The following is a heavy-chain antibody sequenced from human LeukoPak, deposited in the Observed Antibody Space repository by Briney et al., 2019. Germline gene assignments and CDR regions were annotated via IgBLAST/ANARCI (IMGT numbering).Heavy chain of an antibody. CDR1: GYRFTSYW. Sequence: GESLKISCKGSGYRFTSYWIGWVRQMPGKGLEWMGIIYPGDSDTRYSPSFQGQVTISADRSVSAAYLQWSSLKTEDTAVYYCTRGGSSWYWLDYWGQGTLVTVSS. V-gene: IGHV5-51*01. J-gene: IGHJ4*02. CDR3: TRGGSSWYWLDY. D-gene: IGHD6-13*01. CDR2: IYPGDSDT.